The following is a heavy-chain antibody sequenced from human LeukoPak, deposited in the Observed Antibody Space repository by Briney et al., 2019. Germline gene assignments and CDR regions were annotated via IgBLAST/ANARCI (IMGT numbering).Heavy chain of an antibody. CDR2: IYYTGSI. Sequence: SETLSLTCTVSDASVSSGTYYWSWIRRPPGKGLEWIGYIYYTGSINYNPSLKSRVPISVDTSKNQFSLKLNSVTAADTAVFYCARGRGYYDSSGYTQHFYFGMDVWGQGTTVTVSS. CDR3: ARGRGYYDSSGYTQHFYFGMDV. V-gene: IGHV4-61*01. CDR1: DASVSSGTYY. D-gene: IGHD3-22*01. J-gene: IGHJ6*02.